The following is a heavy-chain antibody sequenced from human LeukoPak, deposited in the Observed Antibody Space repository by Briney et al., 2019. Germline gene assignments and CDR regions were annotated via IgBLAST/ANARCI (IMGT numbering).Heavy chain of an antibody. Sequence: GGSLRLSCAASGFTFSSYSMNWVRQAPGKGLEWVSYISSSSSTIYYADSVKGRFTISRDNAKNSLYLQMNSLKTEDTAVYYCTTAFSTDPFDPWGQGTLVTVSS. D-gene: IGHD3-3*01. J-gene: IGHJ5*02. V-gene: IGHV3-48*01. CDR3: TTAFSTDPFDP. CDR2: ISSSSSTI. CDR1: GFTFSSYS.